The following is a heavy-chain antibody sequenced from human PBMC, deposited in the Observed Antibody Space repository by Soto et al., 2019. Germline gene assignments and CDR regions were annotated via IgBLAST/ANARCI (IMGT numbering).Heavy chain of an antibody. V-gene: IGHV4-39*01. CDR3: ARMGRRRDYYDSSGPPYAFDI. Sequence: PSETLSLTCTVSGGSISSSSYYWGWIRQPPGKGLEWIGSIYYSGSTYYNPSLKSRVTISVDTSKNQFSLKLSSVTAADTAVYYCARMGRRRDYYDSSGPPYAFDIWGQGTMVTVSS. CDR2: IYYSGST. J-gene: IGHJ3*02. D-gene: IGHD3-22*01. CDR1: GGSISSSSYY.